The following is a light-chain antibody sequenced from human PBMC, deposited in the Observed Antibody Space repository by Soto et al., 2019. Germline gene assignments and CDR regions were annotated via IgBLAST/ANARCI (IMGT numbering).Light chain of an antibody. V-gene: IGKV3-20*01. CDR3: QQDGSSST. CDR1: QSVSSSY. CDR2: GAS. J-gene: IGKJ5*01. Sequence: EIVLTQSPGTLSLSPGERATLSCRASQSVSSSYLAWYQQKPGQAPRLLIYGASSRPTGIPDRFSGSGSGTDCTLTISRLEPEDFAVDYCQQDGSSSTFGQGTRLENK.